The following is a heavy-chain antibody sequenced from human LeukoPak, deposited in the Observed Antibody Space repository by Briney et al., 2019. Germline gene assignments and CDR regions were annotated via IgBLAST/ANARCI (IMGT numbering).Heavy chain of an antibody. D-gene: IGHD3-22*01. CDR1: GYTFTSYG. V-gene: IGHV1-18*01. CDR3: ARDLNYYDSSGYQGVFDY. Sequence: ASVKVSCKASGYTFTSYGISWVRQAPGQGLEWMGWISAYKGNTNYAQKLQGRVTMTTDTSTSTAYMELRSLRSDDTAVCYCARDLNYYDSSGYQGVFDYWGQGTLVTVSS. CDR2: ISAYKGNT. J-gene: IGHJ4*02.